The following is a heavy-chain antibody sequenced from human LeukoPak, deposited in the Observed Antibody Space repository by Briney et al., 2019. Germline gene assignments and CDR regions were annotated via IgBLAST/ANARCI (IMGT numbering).Heavy chain of an antibody. V-gene: IGHV1-24*01. CDR2: FDPEDGET. D-gene: IGHD4-17*01. CDR3: ATVFPPSFGDYETDDAFDI. CDR1: GYTLTELS. Sequence: ASVKVSCKVSGYTLTELSMHWVRQAPGKGLEWMGGFDPEDGETIYAQKFQGRVTMTEDRSTDTAYMELSSLRSEDTAVYYCATVFPPSFGDYETDDAFDIWGQGTMVTVSS. J-gene: IGHJ3*02.